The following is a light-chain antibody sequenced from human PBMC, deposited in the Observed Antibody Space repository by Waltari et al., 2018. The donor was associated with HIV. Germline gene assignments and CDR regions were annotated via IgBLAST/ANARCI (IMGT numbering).Light chain of an antibody. CDR1: QGISTY. J-gene: IGKJ1*01. Sequence: DIQMTQSPTSLSAYVGQTVIISCRASQGISTYLNWYQKKGGKAPKLLIFGSSNLQSGVPSRFSGSGSGTDFTLIIRSLQPEDCASYFCQQSHSVPWTFGRGTNVEV. CDR2: GSS. V-gene: IGKV1-39*01. CDR3: QQSHSVPWT.